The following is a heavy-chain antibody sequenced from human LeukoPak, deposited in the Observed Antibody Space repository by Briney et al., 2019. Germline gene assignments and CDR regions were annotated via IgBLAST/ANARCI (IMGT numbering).Heavy chain of an antibody. Sequence: SGGSLRLSCAASGFSFSTYSMNWVRQAPGKGLEWISYISGSSITIYYADSVKGRFTISRDNAKSSLYLQMNSLRVEDTAVYYCSRDPRRVDYWGQGTLVTVSS. CDR3: SRDPRRVDY. CDR1: GFSFSTYS. CDR2: ISGSSITI. J-gene: IGHJ4*02. V-gene: IGHV3-48*04.